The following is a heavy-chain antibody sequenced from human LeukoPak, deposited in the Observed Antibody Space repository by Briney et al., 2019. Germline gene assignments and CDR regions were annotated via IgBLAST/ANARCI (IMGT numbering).Heavy chain of an antibody. CDR3: ATTFPYCSSGTCTL. CDR2: IHPNGGVQ. V-gene: IGHV3-7*01. Sequence: PGGSLRLSCAASGLTLGSYWMSWVRQAPGKGREWVANIHPNGGVQNYVDCVEGRFTISREKAANSLFLQVNSLRAEDSAVYYCATTFPYCSSGTCTLGGPGTLVTVSS. J-gene: IGHJ4*02. D-gene: IGHD2-15*01. CDR1: GLTLGSYW.